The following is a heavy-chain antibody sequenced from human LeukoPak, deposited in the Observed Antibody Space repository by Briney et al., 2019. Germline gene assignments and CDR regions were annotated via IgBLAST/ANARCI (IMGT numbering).Heavy chain of an antibody. CDR2: IYYSGST. CDR1: GGSISSYY. J-gene: IGHJ4*02. CDR3: ARDPGGMGRDGYSFDY. V-gene: IGHV4-59*12. Sequence: SETLSLTCTVSGGSISSYYWSWIRQPPGKGLEWIGYIYYSGSTYYNPSLKSRVTISVDTSKNQFSLKLSSATAADTAVYYCARDPGGMGRDGYSFDYWGQGTLVTVSS. D-gene: IGHD5-24*01.